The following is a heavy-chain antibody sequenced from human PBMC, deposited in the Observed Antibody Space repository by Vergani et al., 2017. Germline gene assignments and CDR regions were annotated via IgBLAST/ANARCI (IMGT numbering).Heavy chain of an antibody. V-gene: IGHV4-31*03. CDR3: ARAQSGSYSPASYAFDI. J-gene: IGHJ3*02. CDR2: IYYSGST. D-gene: IGHD1-26*01. Sequence: QVQLQESGPGLVKPSQTLSLTCTVSGGSISSGGYYWSWIRQHPGKGLEWIGYIYYSGSTYYNPSLKSRVTISVDTSKNQFSLKLSSVTAADTAVYYCARAQSGSYSPASYAFDIWGQGTMVTVSS. CDR1: GGSISSGGYY.